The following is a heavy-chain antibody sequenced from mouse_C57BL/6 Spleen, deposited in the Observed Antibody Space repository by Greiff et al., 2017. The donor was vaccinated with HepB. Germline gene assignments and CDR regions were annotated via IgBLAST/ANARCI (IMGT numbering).Heavy chain of an antibody. CDR1: GFTFSDYG. CDR3: ARDYGSIYGFAY. CDR2: ISTGSSTI. V-gene: IGHV5-17*01. Sequence: EVMLVESGGGLVKPGGSLKLSCAASGFTFSDYGMHWVRQAPEKGLEWVAYISTGSSTIYYADKVKGQFTISRDNAKNTLFLQMTSLRSEDTAMYYFARDYGSIYGFAYWGQGTLVTVSA. J-gene: IGHJ3*01. D-gene: IGHD1-1*01.